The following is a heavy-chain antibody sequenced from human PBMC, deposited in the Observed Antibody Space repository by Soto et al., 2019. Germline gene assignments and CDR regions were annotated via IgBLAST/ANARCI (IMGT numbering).Heavy chain of an antibody. J-gene: IGHJ4*02. CDR3: AKYRIAVAWVHGVELDY. CDR1: GFTFSSYA. V-gene: IGHV3-23*01. CDR2: ISGSGGST. D-gene: IGHD6-19*01. Sequence: GGSLRLSCAASGFTFSSYAMSWVRQAPGKGLEWVSAISGSGGSTYYADSVKGRFTISRDNSKNTLYLQMNSLRAEDTAVYYCAKYRIAVAWVHGVELDYWGQGTLVTVSS.